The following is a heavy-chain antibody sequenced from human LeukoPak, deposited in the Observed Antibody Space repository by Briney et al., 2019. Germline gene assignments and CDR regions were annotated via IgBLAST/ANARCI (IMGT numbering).Heavy chain of an antibody. CDR1: GFTSGTNA. J-gene: IGHJ4*02. Sequence: GGSLRFSCAASGFTSGTNAMSWVRHAPGKGLEWVSTITDSGGSTYYADSVKGRFTISRDNSYNTLYLQMNSLRAEDTAVYYCAKSAMSDSSGYYFDSWGQGTLVTVSS. CDR3: AKSAMSDSSGYYFDS. CDR2: ITDSGGST. D-gene: IGHD3-22*01. V-gene: IGHV3-23*01.